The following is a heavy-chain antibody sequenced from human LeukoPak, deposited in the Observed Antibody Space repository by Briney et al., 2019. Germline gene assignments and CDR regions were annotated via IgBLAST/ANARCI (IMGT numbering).Heavy chain of an antibody. CDR1: GGYVNRGTFF. CDR2: ISNSGST. D-gene: IGHD3-22*01. CDR3: ARSPSGYRFDS. J-gene: IGHJ4*02. V-gene: IGHV4-61*01. Sequence: AETLSLTCAVSGGYVNRGTFFWTWIRKPPGTGLEWIVYISNSGSTNYHPSLKSRFTISSDTSKTQFTLKLTSVTDADTAVYSCARSPSGYRFDSWGEGTLVTVSS.